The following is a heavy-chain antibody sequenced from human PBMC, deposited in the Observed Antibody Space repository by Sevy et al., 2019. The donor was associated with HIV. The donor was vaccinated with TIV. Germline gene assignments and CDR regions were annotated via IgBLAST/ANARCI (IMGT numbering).Heavy chain of an antibody. Sequence: GGSLRLSCAASGFTFDDYAMHWVRQAPGKGLEWVSGISWNSGSMGYADSVKGRFTISRDNAKNSLYLQMNSLRAEDTALYYCAKGVDYGVTNWFDPWGQGTLVTVSS. D-gene: IGHD3-10*01. CDR3: AKGVDYGVTNWFDP. J-gene: IGHJ5*02. CDR1: GFTFDDYA. CDR2: ISWNSGSM. V-gene: IGHV3-9*01.